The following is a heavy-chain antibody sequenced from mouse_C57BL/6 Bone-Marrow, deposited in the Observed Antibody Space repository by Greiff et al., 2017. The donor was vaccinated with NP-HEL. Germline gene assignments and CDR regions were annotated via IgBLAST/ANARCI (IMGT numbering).Heavy chain of an antibody. CDR3: ARLTGTSGYFDY. J-gene: IGHJ2*01. V-gene: IGHV1-64*01. CDR1: GYTFTSYW. D-gene: IGHD4-1*01. CDR2: IHPNSGST. Sequence: QVQLQQPGAELVKPGASVKLSCKASGYTFTSYWMHWVKQRPGQGLEWIGMIHPNSGSTNYNEKFKSKATLTVDKSSSTAYMQLSSLTSEDSAVYYCARLTGTSGYFDYWGQGTTLTVSS.